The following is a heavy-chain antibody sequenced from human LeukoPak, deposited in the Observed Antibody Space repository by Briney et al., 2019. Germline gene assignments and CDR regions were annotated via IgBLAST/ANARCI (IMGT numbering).Heavy chain of an antibody. CDR3: AKDEGLGYYDSSGYYRN. CDR2: ISGSGGST. D-gene: IGHD3-22*01. J-gene: IGHJ4*02. CDR1: GFTFSSYA. V-gene: IGHV3-23*01. Sequence: GGSLRLSCAASGFTFSSYAMSWVRQAPGKGLEWVSAISGSGGSTYYADSVKGRFTISRDNSKNTLYLQMNSLRAEDTAVYCCAKDEGLGYYDSSGYYRNWGQGTLVTVSS.